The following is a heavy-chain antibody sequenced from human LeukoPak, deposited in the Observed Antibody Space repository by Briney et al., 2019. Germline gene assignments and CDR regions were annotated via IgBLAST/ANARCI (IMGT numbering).Heavy chain of an antibody. D-gene: IGHD3-22*01. Sequence: GASVKVSCKASGYTFTSYGISWVRQAPGQGLEWMGWISVYNGNTNYAQKLQGRVTMTTDTSTSTAYMELRSLRSDDTAVYYCARFRVSGDYYDSSGYPTPAAFDIWGQGTMVTVSS. CDR2: ISVYNGNT. V-gene: IGHV1-18*01. CDR1: GYTFTSYG. CDR3: ARFRVSGDYYDSSGYPTPAAFDI. J-gene: IGHJ3*02.